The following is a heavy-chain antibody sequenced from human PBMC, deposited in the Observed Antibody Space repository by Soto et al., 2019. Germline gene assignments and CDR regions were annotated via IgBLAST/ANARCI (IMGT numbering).Heavy chain of an antibody. D-gene: IGHD6-6*01. CDR1: GGSISSYY. Sequence: SETLSLTCTVSGGSISSYYWSWIRQPPGKGLEWIGYIYYSGSTNYNPSLKSRVTISVDTSKNQFSLKLSSVTAADTAVYYCARSIAARPWWFDPWGQGTLVTVSS. J-gene: IGHJ5*02. CDR2: IYYSGST. CDR3: ARSIAARPWWFDP. V-gene: IGHV4-59*08.